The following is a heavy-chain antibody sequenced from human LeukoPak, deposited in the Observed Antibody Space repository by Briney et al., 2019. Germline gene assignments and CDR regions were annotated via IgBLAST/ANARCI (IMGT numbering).Heavy chain of an antibody. CDR1: GFSVSSNP. Sequence: PGGSLRLSCAASGFSVSSNPMSWVRQAPGKGLEWVSIVYSGGSTHSAESVKGRFAISRDNSKNTIYLQMNSLRVEDTAVYYCARDGEAVFGVVNFDLWGRGTQVTVSS. V-gene: IGHV3-53*01. J-gene: IGHJ2*01. CDR3: ARDGEAVFGVVNFDL. D-gene: IGHD3-3*01. CDR2: VYSGGST.